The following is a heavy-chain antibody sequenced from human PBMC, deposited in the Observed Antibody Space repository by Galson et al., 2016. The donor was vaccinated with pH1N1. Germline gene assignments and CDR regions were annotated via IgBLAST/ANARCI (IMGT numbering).Heavy chain of an antibody. CDR2: VNPGGSTI. Sequence: QSGAEVKKPGESLKISRKASGYIFTSQWIAWVRQVPGKGLEWVGVVNPGGSTIRYSPSFQGQVTISSDKSISTAYLQWISLRASDTAMYYCARQYDFGDYRGNAFDIWGQGTVVIVSS. CDR1: GYIFTSQW. D-gene: IGHD4-17*01. V-gene: IGHV5-51*03. J-gene: IGHJ3*02. CDR3: ARQYDFGDYRGNAFDI.